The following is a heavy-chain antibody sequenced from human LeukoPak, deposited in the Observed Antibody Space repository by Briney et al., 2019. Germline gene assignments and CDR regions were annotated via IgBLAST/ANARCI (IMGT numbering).Heavy chain of an antibody. Sequence: KPSETLSLTCAVSGYSISSGYYWGWIRQRPGKGLEWIGSIYYSGSTYYNPSLMSRVTISVDTSKTQFSLKLSSVTAADTALYYCARLTVAESFDFWGQGTMVTVSS. V-gene: IGHV4-38-2*01. CDR2: IYYSGST. J-gene: IGHJ3*01. CDR3: ARLTVAESFDF. CDR1: GYSISSGYY. D-gene: IGHD4-23*01.